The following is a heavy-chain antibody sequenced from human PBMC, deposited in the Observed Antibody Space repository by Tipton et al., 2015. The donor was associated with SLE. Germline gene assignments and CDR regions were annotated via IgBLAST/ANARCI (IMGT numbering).Heavy chain of an antibody. CDR1: GDSISSGNYY. CDR2: IYTSGST. D-gene: IGHD6-19*01. V-gene: IGHV4-61*02. J-gene: IGHJ5*01. CDR3: ARAPAYSGGWLDS. Sequence: TLSLTCTVSGDSISSGNYYWSWIRQPAGKGLEWIGRIYTSGSTKYNPSLKSRVTISRDTTRNQFSLKVNSMTAADTAVYYCARAPAYSGGWLDSWGQGTQVTVSS.